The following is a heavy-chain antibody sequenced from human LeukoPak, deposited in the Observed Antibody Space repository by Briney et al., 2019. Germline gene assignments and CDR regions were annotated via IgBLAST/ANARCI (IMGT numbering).Heavy chain of an antibody. CDR3: ARVGRSGPGRVDY. V-gene: IGHV4-59*08. D-gene: IGHD6-19*01. J-gene: IGHJ4*02. Sequence: SETLSLTCTVSGGSISSYYWSWIRQPPGKGLEWIGYIYYSGSTNYNPSLKSRVTISVDTSKNQFSLKLSSVTAADTAVYYCARVGRSGPGRVDYWGQGTLVTVSS. CDR1: GGSISSYY. CDR2: IYYSGST.